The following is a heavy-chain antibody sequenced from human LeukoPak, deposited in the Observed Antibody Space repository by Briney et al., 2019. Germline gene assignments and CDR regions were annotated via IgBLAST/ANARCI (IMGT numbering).Heavy chain of an antibody. CDR2: ISYDGSNK. D-gene: IGHD2-2*01. CDR1: GFTFSSYA. Sequence: PGRSLRLSCAASGFTFSSYAMHWVRQAPGKGLEWVAVISYDGSNKYYADPVKGRFTISRDNSKNTLYLQMNSLRAEDTAVYYCARRGIYCSSTSCSYYYYYMDVWGKGTTVTVSS. CDR3: ARRGIYCSSTSCSYYYYYMDV. V-gene: IGHV3-30*04. J-gene: IGHJ6*03.